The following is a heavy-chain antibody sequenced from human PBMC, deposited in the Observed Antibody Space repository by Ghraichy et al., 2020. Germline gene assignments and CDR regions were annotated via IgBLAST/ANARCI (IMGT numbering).Heavy chain of an antibody. D-gene: IGHD5-12*01. CDR1: GFSLSNARMG. V-gene: IGHV2-26*01. CDR2: IFSNDEK. J-gene: IGHJ6*02. CDR3: ARIHLLSGYDLIWYYGMDV. Sequence: SGPTLVKPTETLTLTCTVSGFSLSNARMGVSWIRQPPGKALEWLAHIFSNDEKSYSTSLKSRLTISKDTSKSQVVLTMTNMDPVDTATYYCARIHLLSGYDLIWYYGMDVWGQGTTVTVSS.